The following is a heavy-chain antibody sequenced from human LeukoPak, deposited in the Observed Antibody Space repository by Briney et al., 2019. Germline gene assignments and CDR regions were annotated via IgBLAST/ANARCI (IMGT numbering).Heavy chain of an antibody. V-gene: IGHV4-39*01. D-gene: IGHD2-15*01. Sequence: SETLSLTCTVSGGSISSSSYYWAWIRQPPGKGLEWIGSIYYSGNTYYSPSLKSRVTISVDTSKNQFSLKLRSVIAADTAVYYCARQPSLSYCSAGSCWFDLRGQGTLVTVSS. CDR2: IYYSGNT. J-gene: IGHJ5*02. CDR3: ARQPSLSYCSAGSCWFDL. CDR1: GGSISSSSYY.